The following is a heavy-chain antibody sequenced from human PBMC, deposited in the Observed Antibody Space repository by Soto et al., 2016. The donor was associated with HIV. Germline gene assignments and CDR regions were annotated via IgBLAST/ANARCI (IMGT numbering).Heavy chain of an antibody. CDR3: VKDNSGWYYFDY. V-gene: IGHV3-9*01. Sequence: EVQLVESGGSLVQPGRSLRLSCAASGFTFDAYAMHWVRQAPGKGLEWVSGISWNSGNRGYADSVKGRFTISRDNAKNSLYLQMNSLRPEDTAFYYCVKDNSGWYYFDYWGQGTLVTVSS. J-gene: IGHJ4*02. CDR2: ISWNSGNR. CDR1: GFTFDAYA. D-gene: IGHD6-19*01.